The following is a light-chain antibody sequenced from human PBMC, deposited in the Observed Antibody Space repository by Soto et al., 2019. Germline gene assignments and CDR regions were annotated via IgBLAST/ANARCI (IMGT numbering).Light chain of an antibody. V-gene: IGKV1-5*03. Sequence: DIQMTQSPSTLSASVGDRVTITCRASQSISSWLAWYQQKPGKAPKLLIYKASSLESGVPSRFSGSGSGTELTITISSLQPDDFATYYCQQYYSSSPYTFGQGTKLEIK. CDR3: QQYYSSSPYT. J-gene: IGKJ2*01. CDR2: KAS. CDR1: QSISSW.